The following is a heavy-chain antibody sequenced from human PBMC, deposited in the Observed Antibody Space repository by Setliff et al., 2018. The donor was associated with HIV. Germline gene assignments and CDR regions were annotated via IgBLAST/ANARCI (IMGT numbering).Heavy chain of an antibody. CDR3: VRVHWFDP. Sequence: PSETLSLTCFVSGYSISGDYYWGWIRQPPGKGLEWIGSINHRGITYYNPSLKSRVTISVGTSNNQFSLYLNSVTAADTAVYYCVRVHWFDPWGQGTLVTVSS. J-gene: IGHJ5*02. D-gene: IGHD3-10*01. V-gene: IGHV4-38-2*01. CDR2: INHRGIT. CDR1: GYSISGDYY.